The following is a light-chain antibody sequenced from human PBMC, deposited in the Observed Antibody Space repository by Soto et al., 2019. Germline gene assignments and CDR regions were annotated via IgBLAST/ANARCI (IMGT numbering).Light chain of an antibody. CDR1: PSVSSSY. Sequence: EIVLTQSPGTLSLSPGERVTLSCRASPSVSSSYLAWYQQKPGQAPRLLFYGASRRATGIPDRFRGGQCGTDFTLTVSRLEPEDFAVYFCQHYGSSPYTFGQGTKLEI. CDR3: QHYGSSPYT. J-gene: IGKJ2*01. CDR2: GAS. V-gene: IGKV3-20*01.